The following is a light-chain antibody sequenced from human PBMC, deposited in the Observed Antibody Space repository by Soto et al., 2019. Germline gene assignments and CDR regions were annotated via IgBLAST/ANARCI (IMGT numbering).Light chain of an antibody. CDR1: SSDVGGYNY. CDR2: DVS. V-gene: IGLV2-11*01. Sequence: QSALTQPRSVSGSPGQSVTISCPGTSSDVGGYNYVSWYQQHPGKAPKLMIYDVSKRPSGVPDRFSGSKSGNTASLTISGLQAEDEAEYYCCSYAGSYRVFGTGTKVTVL. J-gene: IGLJ1*01. CDR3: CSYAGSYRV.